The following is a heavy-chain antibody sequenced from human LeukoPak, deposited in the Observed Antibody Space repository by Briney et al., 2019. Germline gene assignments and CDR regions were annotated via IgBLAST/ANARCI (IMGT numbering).Heavy chain of an antibody. V-gene: IGHV2-70*04. D-gene: IGHD3-16*01. Sequence: SGLTLVNPTQTLTLTCTFSGFSLRSTGMRVSWIRQPPGKALEWLARIDWDDDKFYSTSLKTRLTISKDTSKNQVVLIMTNMDPVDTATYYCAWTPAGTYFDYWGQGALVTVSS. CDR3: AWTPAGTYFDY. CDR2: IDWDDDK. CDR1: GFSLRSTGMR. J-gene: IGHJ4*02.